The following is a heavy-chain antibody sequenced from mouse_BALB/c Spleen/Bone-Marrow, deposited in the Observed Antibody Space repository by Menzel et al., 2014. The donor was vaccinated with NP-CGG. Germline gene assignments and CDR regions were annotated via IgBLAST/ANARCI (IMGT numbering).Heavy chain of an antibody. Sequence: DVKLVESGGGLVQPGGSLRLSCATSGFTFTDYYISWVRQPPGKALEWFGFIRNKAKGYKTEYLLSVKGRFTISRDNSQSILYLQMNPLRAEGSATYYCARDRNNDANWSFDFWGPGTTVTASS. CDR2: IRNKAKGYKT. CDR3: ARDRNNDANWSFDF. V-gene: IGHV7-3*02. CDR1: GFTFTDYY. D-gene: IGHD2-12*01. J-gene: IGHJ1*01.